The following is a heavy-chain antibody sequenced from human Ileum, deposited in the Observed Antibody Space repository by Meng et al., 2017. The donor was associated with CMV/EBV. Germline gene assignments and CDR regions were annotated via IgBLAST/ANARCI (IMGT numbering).Heavy chain of an antibody. CDR3: ARQRGHCSGGSCYHFDY. CDR1: GGSISSGDYY. J-gene: IGHJ4*02. V-gene: IGHV4-30-4*08. Sequence: QVQLQEPGPGRVKPSQTLSLTCTVSGGSISSGDYYWSWIRQPPGKGLEWIGYIYYSGSTYYNPSLKSRVTISVDTSKNQFSLKLSSVTAADTAVYYCARQRGHCSGGSCYHFDYWGQGTLVTVSS. D-gene: IGHD2-15*01. CDR2: IYYSGST.